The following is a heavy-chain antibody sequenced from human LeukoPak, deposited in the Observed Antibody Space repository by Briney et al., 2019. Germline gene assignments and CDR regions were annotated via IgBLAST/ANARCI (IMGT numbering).Heavy chain of an antibody. D-gene: IGHD6-19*01. CDR1: GGSISSGSYY. V-gene: IGHV4-61*02. J-gene: IGHJ3*02. CDR3: ARAGRGWSLDAFDI. Sequence: PSETLSLTCTVSGGSISSGSYYWSWIRQPAGKGLEWIGRIYTSGSTNYNPSLKSRVTISVDTSKNQFSLKLSSVTAADTAVYYCARAGRGWSLDAFDIWGQGTMVTVSS. CDR2: IYTSGST.